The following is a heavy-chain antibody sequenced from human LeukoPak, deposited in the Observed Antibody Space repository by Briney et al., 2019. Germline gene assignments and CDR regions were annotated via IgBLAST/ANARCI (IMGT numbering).Heavy chain of an antibody. CDR3: ARGPRYSFY. V-gene: IGHV3-53*01. CDR1: GFIVSHNY. D-gene: IGHD6-13*01. Sequence: GGSLRLSCAASGFIVSHNYMTWVRQAPGKGLEWISVIYIDGTTYYADSVKGRFTISRDQANNTLYLQMNTLRDEDTAVYYCARGPRYSFYWGQGTLVSVPS. J-gene: IGHJ4*02. CDR2: IYIDGTT.